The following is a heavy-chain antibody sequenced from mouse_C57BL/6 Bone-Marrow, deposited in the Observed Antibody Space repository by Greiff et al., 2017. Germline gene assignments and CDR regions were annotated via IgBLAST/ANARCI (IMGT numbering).Heavy chain of an antibody. CDR3: ARERGYSSNFFFDY. V-gene: IGHV1-81*01. CDR1: GYTFTSYG. CDR2: IYPRSGNT. D-gene: IGHD2-5*01. J-gene: IGHJ2*01. Sequence: VKLQESGAELARPGASVKLSCKASGYTFTSYGISWVKQRTGQGLEWIGEIYPRSGNTYYNEKFKGKATLTADKSSSTAYMELRSLTSEDSAVYFCARERGYSSNFFFDYWGQGTTLTVSS.